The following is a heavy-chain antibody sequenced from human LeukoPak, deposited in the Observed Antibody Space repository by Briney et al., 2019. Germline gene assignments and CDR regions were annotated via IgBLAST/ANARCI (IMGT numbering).Heavy chain of an antibody. Sequence: GASVKVSCKASGYTFTSYAMHWVRQAPGQGLEWMGWINASNGNTKYSQKFQGRVTITRDTSASTAYMELSSLRSEDTAVYYCARRLKYYYDSSGYYHDYWGQGTLVTVSS. CDR3: ARRLKYYYDSSGYYHDY. CDR2: INASNGNT. CDR1: GYTFTSYA. V-gene: IGHV1-3*01. J-gene: IGHJ4*02. D-gene: IGHD3-22*01.